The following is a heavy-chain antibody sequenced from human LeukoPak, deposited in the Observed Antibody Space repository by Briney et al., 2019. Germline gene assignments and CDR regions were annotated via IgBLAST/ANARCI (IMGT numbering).Heavy chain of an antibody. V-gene: IGHV3-23*01. D-gene: IGHD6-19*01. CDR1: GFTFSSYA. CDR3: AKYGTVVAGKGLPDW. J-gene: IGHJ4*02. Sequence: PGGSLRLSCAASGFTFSSYAMSWVRQAPGKGLEWVSSISGNSVGTYYADSVRGRFTISRDYSKNMLYMQMNSLRVEDTAVYYCAKYGTVVAGKGLPDWWGQGTLVTVSS. CDR2: ISGNSVGT.